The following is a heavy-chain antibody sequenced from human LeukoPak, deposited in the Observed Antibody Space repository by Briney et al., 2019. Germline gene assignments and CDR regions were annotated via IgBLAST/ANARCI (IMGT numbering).Heavy chain of an antibody. CDR1: GGSISSYH. D-gene: IGHD4-17*01. CDR3: ARSYGDDFDY. CDR2: IYYSGST. V-gene: IGHV4-59*01. J-gene: IGHJ4*02. Sequence: PSETLSLTCTVSGGSISSYHWSWIRQSPGKGLEWIGYIYYSGSTNYNPSLKSRVTISVGTSKNQFSLKLSSVTAADTAVYYCARSYGDDFDYWGQGTLVTVSS.